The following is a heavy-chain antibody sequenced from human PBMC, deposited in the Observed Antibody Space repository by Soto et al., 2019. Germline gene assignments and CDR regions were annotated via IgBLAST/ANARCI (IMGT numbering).Heavy chain of an antibody. CDR1: GGSISSSSYY. CDR3: ASQLISPYYYYGMDL. V-gene: IGHV4-39*01. D-gene: IGHD2-15*01. Sequence: LSLTCTVSGGSISSSSYYWGWIRQPPGKGLEWIGSIYYSGSTYYNPSLKSRVTISVDTSKNQFSLKLSSVTAADTAVYYCASQLISPYYYYGMDLWGQGTTVTVSS. J-gene: IGHJ6*02. CDR2: IYYSGST.